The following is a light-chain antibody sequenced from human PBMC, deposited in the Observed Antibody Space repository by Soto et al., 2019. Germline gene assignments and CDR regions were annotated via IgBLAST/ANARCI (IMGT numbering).Light chain of an antibody. J-gene: IGKJ3*01. CDR2: YVS. Sequence: DVVMTQSPLSLPVTLGQPASISCRSSQGLVYGRGNIYLNWFQQRPGQSPRRLIYYVSNRDSGVPDRFSGGGSGTNFTLKISRVEAEDVGVYYCMQGTHWPFTLGPGTKVDIK. CDR1: QGLVYGRGNIY. V-gene: IGKV2-30*01. CDR3: MQGTHWPFT.